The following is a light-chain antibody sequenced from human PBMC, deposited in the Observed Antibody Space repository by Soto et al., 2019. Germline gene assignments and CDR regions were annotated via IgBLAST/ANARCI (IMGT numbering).Light chain of an antibody. Sequence: EIVLTQSPGTLSLSPGERATLSCRASQSVSSSYLAWYQQKPGQAPRLLIYGASSRATGIPDRFSGSGYGTDFTLTISRLEPEDFAVYYCQQYGSSRFTCGPGTKVDIK. J-gene: IGKJ3*01. V-gene: IGKV3-20*01. CDR2: GAS. CDR1: QSVSSSY. CDR3: QQYGSSRFT.